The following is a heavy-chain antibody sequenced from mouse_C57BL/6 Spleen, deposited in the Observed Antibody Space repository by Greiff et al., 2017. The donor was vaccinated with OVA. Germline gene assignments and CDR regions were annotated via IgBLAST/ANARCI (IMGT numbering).Heavy chain of an antibody. J-gene: IGHJ2*01. CDR2: INPNYGTT. CDR3: ARGITTVAYFDY. CDR1: GYSFTDYN. Sequence: EVKVVESGPELVKPGASVKISCKASGYSFTDYNMNWVKQSNGKSLEWIGVINPNYGTTSYNQKFKGKATLTVDQSSSTAYMQLNSLTSEDSAVYYCARGITTVAYFDYWGQGTTLTVSS. D-gene: IGHD1-1*01. V-gene: IGHV1-39*01.